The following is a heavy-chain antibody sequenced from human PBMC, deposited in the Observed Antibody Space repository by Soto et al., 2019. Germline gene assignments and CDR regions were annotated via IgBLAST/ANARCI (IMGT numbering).Heavy chain of an antibody. CDR2: INPSGGST. D-gene: IGHD6-25*01. V-gene: IGHV1-46*01. Sequence: ASVKVSCKASGYTFTSYYMHWVRQAPGQGLEWMGIINPSGGSTSYAQKFQGRVTMTRDTSTSTVYMELSSLRSEDTAVYYCARALSSSDGDYYYYYGMDVWGQGTTVTVSS. CDR1: GYTFTSYY. J-gene: IGHJ6*02. CDR3: ARALSSSDGDYYYYYGMDV.